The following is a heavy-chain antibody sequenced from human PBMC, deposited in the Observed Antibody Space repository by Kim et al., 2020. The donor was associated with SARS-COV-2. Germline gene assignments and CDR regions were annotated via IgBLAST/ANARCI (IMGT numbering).Heavy chain of an antibody. CDR2: IWYDGSNK. CDR1: GFTFSSYG. D-gene: IGHD5-18*01. CDR3: ARDRFGIQLWLWDY. J-gene: IGHJ4*02. V-gene: IGHV3-33*01. Sequence: GGSLRLSCAASGFTFSSYGMHWVRQAPGKGLEWVAVIWYDGSNKYYADSVKGRFTISRDNSKNTLYLQMNSLRAEDTAVYYCARDRFGIQLWLWDYWGQGTLVTVSS.